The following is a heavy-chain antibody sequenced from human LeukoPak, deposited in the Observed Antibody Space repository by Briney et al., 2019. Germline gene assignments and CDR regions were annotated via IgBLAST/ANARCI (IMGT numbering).Heavy chain of an antibody. V-gene: IGHV4-4*07. Sequence: SETLSLTCTVSGGSMSSDYWTWIRQPAGKGLEWIGRIYTSGTTNYNPSLKGRVTMSVDTSKNQFSLRVSSVTAADTAVYYCARNVAGSLEFWAQGTVVTVSS. J-gene: IGHJ4*02. CDR1: GGSMSSDY. CDR2: IYTSGTT. D-gene: IGHD3-3*02. CDR3: ARNVAGSLEF.